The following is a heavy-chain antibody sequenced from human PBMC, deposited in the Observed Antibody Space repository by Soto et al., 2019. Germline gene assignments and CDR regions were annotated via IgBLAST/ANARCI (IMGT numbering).Heavy chain of an antibody. V-gene: IGHV3-23*01. J-gene: IGHJ4*02. D-gene: IGHD5-12*01. CDR3: PKHQYSGYDEPSDY. Sequence: GGSLRLSCAASGFTFSSYAMSWVRQAPGKGLEWVSGISGSGDSTYFADSVKGRFTISRDNSKNTLYLQMNSLRAEDTAVYHCPKHQYSGYDEPSDYWGQGTLVTVSS. CDR2: ISGSGDST. CDR1: GFTFSSYA.